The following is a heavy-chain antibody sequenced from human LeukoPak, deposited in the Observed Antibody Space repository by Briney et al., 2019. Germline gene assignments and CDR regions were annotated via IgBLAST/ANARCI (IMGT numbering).Heavy chain of an antibody. J-gene: IGHJ3*02. Sequence: GGSLRLSCAASGFTFSTSEMNWVRQAPGKGLEWVSYISSSGSAIHYADSVKGRFTISRDNSENSLYLQMHSLRADDTAIYYCARERSSYRDAFGMWGQGTVVTVPS. CDR1: GFTFSTSE. CDR3: ARERSSYRDAFGM. CDR2: ISSSGSAI. V-gene: IGHV3-48*03. D-gene: IGHD3-16*02.